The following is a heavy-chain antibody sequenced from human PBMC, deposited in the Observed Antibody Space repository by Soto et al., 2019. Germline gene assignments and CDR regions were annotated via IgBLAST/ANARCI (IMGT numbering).Heavy chain of an antibody. V-gene: IGHV4-61*01. CDR2: IYYSGST. CDR3: ARASRYHNWFDP. Sequence: PSETLSLTCTVSGGPVSSGSYYWSWIRQPPGKGLEWIGYIYYSGSTNYNPSLKSRVTISVDTSKNQFSLKLSSVTAADTAVYYCARASRYHNWFDPWGQGTLVTVSS. J-gene: IGHJ5*02. D-gene: IGHD1-1*01. CDR1: GGPVSSGSYY.